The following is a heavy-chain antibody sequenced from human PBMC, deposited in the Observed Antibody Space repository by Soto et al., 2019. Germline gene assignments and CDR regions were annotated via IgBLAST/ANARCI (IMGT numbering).Heavy chain of an antibody. J-gene: IGHJ5*02. CDR1: GGSMSSSNW. D-gene: IGHD4-17*01. V-gene: IGHV4-4*02. Sequence: SETLSLTCTVSGGSMSSSNWWNWVRQTPGKGLEWIGEAHQSGRTNYNPSLKSRVTISVDKSKNRFSLNLSSVTAADTAVYYCARSEATVLEAWGQGTQVTVSS. CDR2: AHQSGRT. CDR3: ARSEATVLEA.